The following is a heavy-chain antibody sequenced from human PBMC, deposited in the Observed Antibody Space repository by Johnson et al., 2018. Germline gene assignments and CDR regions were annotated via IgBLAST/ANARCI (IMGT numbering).Heavy chain of an antibody. CDR1: GFTFSSYS. CDR2: ISSTSRST. CDR3: AGELSGDYALIY. D-gene: IGHD4-17*01. J-gene: IGHJ4*02. Sequence: VRLVESGGGVVQPGGSLRLSCVASGFTFSSYSMSWVRQAPGKGLEWVSHISSTSRSTHYTDPLRGRFTIPRDNSKHTLYLQMSSRSDEDTAEYFCAGELSGDYALIYWGQGTLVTVSS. V-gene: IGHV3-23*04.